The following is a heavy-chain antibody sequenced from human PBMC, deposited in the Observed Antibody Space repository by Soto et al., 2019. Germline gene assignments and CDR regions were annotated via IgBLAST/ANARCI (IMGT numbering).Heavy chain of an antibody. CDR1: GFTLSDHY. CDR3: ARASTPDSIGYDH. V-gene: IGHV3-72*01. CDR2: SRNRVKSFTT. D-gene: IGHD3-22*01. Sequence: EVQLVESGGGLVQPGGSLRLSCAASGFTLSDHYLDWVRQAPGKGLEWVGRSRNRVKSFTTAYAASVRGRFTFSRDDSTNSLYLQMNSLKTDDTAVYYCARASTPDSIGYDHWGQGTLVTVSS. J-gene: IGHJ4*02.